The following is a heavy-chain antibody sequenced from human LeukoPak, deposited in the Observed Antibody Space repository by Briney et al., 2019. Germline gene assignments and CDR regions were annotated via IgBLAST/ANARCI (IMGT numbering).Heavy chain of an antibody. Sequence: GGSLRLSCAASGFTFSSYSMTWVRQAPGKGLEWVANIKQDGSEKYYVDSVKGRFTISRDNAKNSLYLQMNSLRAEDTAVYYCARDRAALYGMDVWGQGTTVTVSS. J-gene: IGHJ6*02. CDR3: ARDRAALYGMDV. D-gene: IGHD3-10*01. V-gene: IGHV3-7*01. CDR1: GFTFSSYS. CDR2: IKQDGSEK.